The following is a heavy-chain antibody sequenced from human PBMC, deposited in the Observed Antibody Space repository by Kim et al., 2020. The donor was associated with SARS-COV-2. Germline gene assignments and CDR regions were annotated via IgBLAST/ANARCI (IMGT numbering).Heavy chain of an antibody. CDR2: IYSGGST. CDR3: ARGSVGSSGGYGMDV. CDR1: GFTVSRNY. D-gene: IGHD6-13*01. J-gene: IGHJ6*02. V-gene: IGHV3-53*01. Sequence: GGSLRLSCAASGFTVSRNYMSRVRQAPEKGLEWVSDIYSGGSTYYADSVKGRFIISRDNSKNTLYLQLNSLRAEDTALYYCARGSVGSSGGYGMDVWGQGTTVTGSS.